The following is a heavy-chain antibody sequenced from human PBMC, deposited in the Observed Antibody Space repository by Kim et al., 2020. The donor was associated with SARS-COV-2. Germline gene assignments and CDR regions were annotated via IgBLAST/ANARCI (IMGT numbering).Heavy chain of an antibody. D-gene: IGHD3-16*01. CDR1: GYTFTSYG. CDR3: ARVPLTKGDGWFDP. CDR2: ISAYNGNT. J-gene: IGHJ5*02. Sequence: ASVKVSCKASGYTFTSYGISWVRQAPGQGLEWMGWISAYNGNTNYAQKLQGRVTMTTDTSTSTAYMELRSLRSDDTAVYYCARVPLTKGDGWFDPWGQGTLVTVSS. V-gene: IGHV1-18*01.